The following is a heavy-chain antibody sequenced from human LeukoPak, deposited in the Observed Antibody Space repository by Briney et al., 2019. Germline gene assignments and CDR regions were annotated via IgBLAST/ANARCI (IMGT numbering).Heavy chain of an antibody. CDR3: AKDTGSDRSGGLDL. V-gene: IGHV3-9*03. Sequence: GGSLRLSCVVSGFTFDDYAMHWVRQAPGKGLEWVSGISWNSGSIGYADSVRGRFTISRGNAKNSLYLQMNGLRPEDMALYYCAKDTGSDRSGGLDLWGQGTLVTVPS. J-gene: IGHJ5*02. D-gene: IGHD3-16*02. CDR1: GFTFDDYA. CDR2: ISWNSGSI.